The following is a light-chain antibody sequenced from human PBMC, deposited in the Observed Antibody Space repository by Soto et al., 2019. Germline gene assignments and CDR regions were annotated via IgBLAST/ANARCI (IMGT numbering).Light chain of an antibody. CDR1: QSVSSN. V-gene: IGKV3-15*01. CDR3: QHYNNWPLT. J-gene: IGKJ4*01. CDR2: GAS. Sequence: EVVLTQSLATLSVSPGERASIXCRASQSVSSNLAWYQQKPGQAPRLLIYGASTRATGIPARFSGSGSGTEFTLTISSLQSEDFAVYYCQHYNNWPLTFGGGTKVDIK.